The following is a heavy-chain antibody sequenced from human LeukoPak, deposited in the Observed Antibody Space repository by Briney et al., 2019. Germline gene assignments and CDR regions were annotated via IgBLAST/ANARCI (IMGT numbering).Heavy chain of an antibody. V-gene: IGHV3-7*03. Sequence: GGSLRLSCAASGFTFSSYWMNWARQAPGKGLEWVASINHNGNVNYYVDSVKGRFTISRDNAKNSLYLQMNSLRAEDTALYYCAKDMRSSGYYAIDYWGQGTLVTVSS. CDR1: GFTFSSYW. D-gene: IGHD3-22*01. CDR3: AKDMRSSGYYAIDY. CDR2: INHNGNVN. J-gene: IGHJ4*02.